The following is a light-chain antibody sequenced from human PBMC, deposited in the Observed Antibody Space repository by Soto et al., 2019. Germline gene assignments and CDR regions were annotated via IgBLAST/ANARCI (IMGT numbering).Light chain of an antibody. J-gene: IGKJ1*01. CDR3: QQYTTSSWT. Sequence: EIVLTQSPGTLSLSPGERATLSCRASQSVGSSYLAWYQQKPGQAPRVLIYGVSSRATGIPDRFSGSGSGTDFTLTISRLEPEDFAVYYCQQYTTSSWTFGQGTKVEIE. CDR2: GVS. CDR1: QSVGSSY. V-gene: IGKV3-20*01.